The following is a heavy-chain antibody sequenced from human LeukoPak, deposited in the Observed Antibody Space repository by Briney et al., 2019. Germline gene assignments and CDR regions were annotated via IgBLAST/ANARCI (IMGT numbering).Heavy chain of an antibody. J-gene: IGHJ4*02. V-gene: IGHV3-43*02. Sequence: QPGGSLRLSCVASGFTFDDYAMHWVRQAPGKGLEWVSLITGDGSSTYYADSVKGRFTISRDNSKNSLYLQMNSLRTEDTALYYCAKIGGWLQITDYWGQGTLVTVSS. CDR2: ITGDGSST. CDR3: AKIGGWLQITDY. D-gene: IGHD5-24*01. CDR1: GFTFDDYA.